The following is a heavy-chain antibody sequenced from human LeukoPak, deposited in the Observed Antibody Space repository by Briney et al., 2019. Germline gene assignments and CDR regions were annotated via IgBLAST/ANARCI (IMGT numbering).Heavy chain of an antibody. J-gene: IGHJ4*02. D-gene: IGHD3-10*01. Sequence: PSETLSLTCTVSGDSISSSDYYWSWIRQPPGKELEWIASINYGGTTYYNPSLKSRVTISVDTSKNQFSLRLSSVTAADTAVYLCARYVVYGSGKYYFDYWARDPWSPSPQ. CDR1: GDSISSSDYY. CDR2: INYGGTT. CDR3: ARYVVYGSGKYYFDY. V-gene: IGHV4-39*01.